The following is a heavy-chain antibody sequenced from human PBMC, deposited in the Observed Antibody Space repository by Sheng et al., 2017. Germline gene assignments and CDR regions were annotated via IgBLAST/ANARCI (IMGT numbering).Heavy chain of an antibody. CDR2: INHSGST. CDR1: GGSFSGYY. Sequence: QVQLQQWGAGLLKPSETLSLTCAVYGGSFSGYYWSWIRHAPEGRGWSGVGEINHSGSTNYNPSLKSRVTISVDTSKNQFSLKLSSVTAADTAVYYCASLSIAARRRVGVSGVDYWGQGTLVTVSS. CDR3: ASLSIAARRRVGVSGVDY. D-gene: IGHD6-6*01. V-gene: IGHV4-34*01. J-gene: IGHJ4*02.